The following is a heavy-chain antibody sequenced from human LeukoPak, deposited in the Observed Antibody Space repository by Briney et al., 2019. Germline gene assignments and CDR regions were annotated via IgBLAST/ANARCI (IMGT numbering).Heavy chain of an antibody. CDR2: IYSSGST. V-gene: IGHV4-39*07. D-gene: IGHD3-22*01. J-gene: IGHJ3*02. CDR1: GGSISSSSYY. Sequence: SETMSLTCTVSGGSISSSSYYCGWIRQPPGKGLEWIGSIYSSGSTYYNPSLKSRVTISVDTSKNQFSLKLSSVTAADTAVYYCASKSYRYYYDSSGMDAFDIWGQGTMVTVSS. CDR3: ASKSYRYYYDSSGMDAFDI.